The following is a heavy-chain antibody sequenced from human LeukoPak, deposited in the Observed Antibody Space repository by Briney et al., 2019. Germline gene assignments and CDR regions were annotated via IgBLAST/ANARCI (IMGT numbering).Heavy chain of an antibody. CDR3: ARGGGYASPIGY. V-gene: IGHV4-59*01. Sequence: SETLSLTCTLSGSSISTCYWSWIRQPPGKGLEWIGYIYHSGSTNYNPSLKSRVTISVDTSKNQFSLKLSSVTAADTAVYYCARGGGYASPIGYWGQGALVTVSS. CDR2: IYHSGST. CDR1: GSSISTCY. D-gene: IGHD5-12*01. J-gene: IGHJ4*02.